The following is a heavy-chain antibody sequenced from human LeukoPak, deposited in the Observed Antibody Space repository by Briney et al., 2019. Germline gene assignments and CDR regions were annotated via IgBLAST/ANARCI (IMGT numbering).Heavy chain of an antibody. CDR3: ARHELYGSGSYPFDP. Sequence: GESLKISCKGSGYSFTSYWIGWVRQLPGKGLEWMGIIYPGDSDTRYSPSFQGQVTISADKSISTAYLQWSSLKASDTAMYYCARHELYGSGSYPFDPWGQGTLVPVSS. V-gene: IGHV5-51*01. J-gene: IGHJ5*02. CDR1: GYSFTSYW. CDR2: IYPGDSDT. D-gene: IGHD3-10*01.